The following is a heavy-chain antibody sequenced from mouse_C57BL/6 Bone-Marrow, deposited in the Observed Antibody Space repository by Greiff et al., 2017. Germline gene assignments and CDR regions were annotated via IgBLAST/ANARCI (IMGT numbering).Heavy chain of an antibody. CDR1: GFTFSSYA. CDR2: ISDGGSYT. CDR3: ARERGRWYFDV. Sequence: EVKVVESGGGLVKPGGSLKLSCAASGFTFSSYAMSWVRQTPEKRLEWVATISDGGSYTYYTDNVKGRVTISRDNAKNNLYLQMSHLKSEDTAMYYCARERGRWYFDVWGTGTTVTVSS. V-gene: IGHV5-4*01. D-gene: IGHD3-3*01. J-gene: IGHJ1*03.